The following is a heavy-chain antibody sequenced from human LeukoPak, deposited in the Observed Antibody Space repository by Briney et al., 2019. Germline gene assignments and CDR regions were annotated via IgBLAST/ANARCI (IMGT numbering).Heavy chain of an antibody. Sequence: GGSLRLSCAASGFTFSSYSMNWVRQAPGKGLEWVSSISSSSSYIYYADSVKGRFTISRDNAKNSLYLQMNSLRAEDTAVYYCARESGTGAFGIWGQGTMVTVSS. CDR1: GFTFSSYS. D-gene: IGHD3-10*01. V-gene: IGHV3-21*01. J-gene: IGHJ3*02. CDR3: ARESGTGAFGI. CDR2: ISSSSSYI.